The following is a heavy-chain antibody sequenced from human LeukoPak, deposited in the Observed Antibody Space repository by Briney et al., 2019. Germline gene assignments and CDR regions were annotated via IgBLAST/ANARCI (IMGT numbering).Heavy chain of an antibody. D-gene: IGHD1-1*01. V-gene: IGHV4-59*01. CDR1: GGSISSYY. CDR2: IYYSGST. CDR3: ARDPQRIAGFDP. Sequence: PSETLSLTCTDSGGSISSYYWSWIRQPPGKGLEWIGYIYYSGSTNYNPSLKSRVTISVDTSKNQFSLKLSSVTAADTAVYYCARDPQRIAGFDPWGQGTLVTVSS. J-gene: IGHJ5*02.